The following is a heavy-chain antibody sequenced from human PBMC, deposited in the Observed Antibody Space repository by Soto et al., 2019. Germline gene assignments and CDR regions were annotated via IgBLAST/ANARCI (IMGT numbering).Heavy chain of an antibody. CDR3: ARDPPATRHGMDV. CDR2: ITESGNGT. J-gene: IGHJ6*02. Sequence: EVRLVESGGGFAQIGGSLRLSCVTSGFTFTSYAMTWVRQVPGMGLEWVSAITESGNGTFYADSVRGRFTISRDNSKNTLYLQMKSLRAEDTAVYYCARDPPATRHGMDVWGQGTTVTVSS. CDR1: GFTFTSYA. V-gene: IGHV3-23*04.